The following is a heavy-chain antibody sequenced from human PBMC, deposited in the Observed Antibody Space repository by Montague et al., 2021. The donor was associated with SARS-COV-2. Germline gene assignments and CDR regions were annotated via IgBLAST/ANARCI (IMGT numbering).Heavy chain of an antibody. Sequence: SETLSLTCTVSGDSINTYYWNWIRQPPGKGLEWLGSIFYTCSTNSNPSLKSRVTISLDTSKNQFFLKVTSVTAADTAVYYCASQAAGSYFHYGVDVWGQGTTVTVSS. CDR2: IFYTCST. J-gene: IGHJ6*02. CDR1: GDSINTYY. V-gene: IGHV4-59*12. D-gene: IGHD6-13*01. CDR3: ASQAAGSYFHYGVDV.